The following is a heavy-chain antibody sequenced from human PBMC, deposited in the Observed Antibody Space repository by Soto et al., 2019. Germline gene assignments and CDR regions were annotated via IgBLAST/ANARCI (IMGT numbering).Heavy chain of an antibody. CDR2: IYYSGST. J-gene: IGHJ3*02. D-gene: IGHD3-22*01. CDR3: ARDLDYDSSVSDAFEI. V-gene: IGHV4-59*01. Sequence: SETLSLTCIVSGGSIISYYWSWIRQPPGKGLEWIGYIYYSGSTNYNPSLKSRVTISVDTSKNQFSLKLSSVTAADTAVYYCARDLDYDSSVSDAFEIWSQGTMVTVSS. CDR1: GGSIISYY.